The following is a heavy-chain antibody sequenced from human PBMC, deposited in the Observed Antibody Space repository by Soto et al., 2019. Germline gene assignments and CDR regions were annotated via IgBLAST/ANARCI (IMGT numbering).Heavy chain of an antibody. V-gene: IGHV3-21*01. CDR1: GGTFSSYS. J-gene: IGHJ6*01. Sequence: PGRSRSHSCEASGGTFSSYSMHWVRQAPGKWLEWVSSISSHSTYKSYPYSVKGRFTISRDNAKNSLYLQMDSLRAEDTAVYYCVRSRSADSDGDNYY. D-gene: IGHD4-17*01. CDR2: ISSHSTYK. CDR3: VRSRSADSDGDNYY.